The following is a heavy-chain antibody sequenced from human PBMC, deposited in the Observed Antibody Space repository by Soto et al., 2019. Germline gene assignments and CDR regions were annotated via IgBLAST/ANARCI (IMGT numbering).Heavy chain of an antibody. CDR2: IWYDGTYK. CDR3: ARLLTYYDILTEEHDAFDI. Sequence: GGSLRLSCAASGFTFSSHGMSWVRQAPGMGLEWVTLIWYDGTYKYYTDSVKGRFTISRDNSKNTLYLQMNGLRAEDTAVYYCARLLTYYDILTEEHDAFDIWGQGTMVTVSS. V-gene: IGHV3-33*01. CDR1: GFTFSSHG. D-gene: IGHD3-9*01. J-gene: IGHJ3*02.